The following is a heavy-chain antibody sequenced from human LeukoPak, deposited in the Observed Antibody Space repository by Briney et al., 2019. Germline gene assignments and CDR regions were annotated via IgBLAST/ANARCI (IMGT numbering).Heavy chain of an antibody. Sequence: PGGSLRLSCAASGFTFTSFWMHWVRQVPGKGLEWVSSISGSSSSIYYADSVKGRFTISRDNAKNSLYLQMNSPRAEDTAVYYCARGGCSYDYWGQGTLVTVSS. CDR3: ARGGCSYDY. V-gene: IGHV3-21*06. CDR2: ISGSSSSI. J-gene: IGHJ4*02. CDR1: GFTFTSFW. D-gene: IGHD5-18*01.